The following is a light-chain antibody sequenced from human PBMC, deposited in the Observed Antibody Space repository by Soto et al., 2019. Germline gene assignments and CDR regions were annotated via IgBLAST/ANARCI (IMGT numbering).Light chain of an antibody. J-gene: IGKJ2*01. Sequence: EIVLTQSPGTLSLSPGERATLSCRASQSVSSSYLAWYQQKPGQAPRLLIYGASSRATGIPDRFSGSWSGTAFTLTISRLEPEDFAVYYCQQYGSSPPYTFGQGTKLEIK. CDR3: QQYGSSPPYT. V-gene: IGKV3-20*01. CDR1: QSVSSSY. CDR2: GAS.